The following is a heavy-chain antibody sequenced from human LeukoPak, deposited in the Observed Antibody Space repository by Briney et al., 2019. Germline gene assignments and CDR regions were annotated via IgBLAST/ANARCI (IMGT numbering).Heavy chain of an antibody. CDR3: GRGKLPGTVTD. CDR2: MDSEGSSR. CDR1: GFTFSNYW. V-gene: IGHV3-74*01. J-gene: IGHJ4*02. Sequence: PGGSLRLSCAASGFTFSNYWMHWVRQVPGKGLLWVSGMDSEGSSRNYADAVKGRFTISRDNAKNTLYLQMNSLRVEDTAVYYCGRGKLPGTVTDWGQGTPVTVSS. D-gene: IGHD4-17*01.